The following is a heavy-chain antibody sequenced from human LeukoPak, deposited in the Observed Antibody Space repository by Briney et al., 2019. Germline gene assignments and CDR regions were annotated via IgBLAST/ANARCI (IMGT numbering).Heavy chain of an antibody. V-gene: IGHV4-34*09. CDR2: INHSGST. Sequence: SETLSLTCAVYGGSFSGYSWNWIRQPPGKGLEWIGEINHSGSTNYNPSLKSRLTLSKDTSKNHFSLTLSSVTAADTAVYYCARAHGSGGDYFDYWGQGTLVTVSS. CDR3: ARAHGSGGDYFDY. CDR1: GGSFSGYS. D-gene: IGHD5-12*01. J-gene: IGHJ4*02.